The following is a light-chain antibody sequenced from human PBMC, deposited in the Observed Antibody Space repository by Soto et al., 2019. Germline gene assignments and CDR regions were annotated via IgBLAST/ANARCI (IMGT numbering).Light chain of an antibody. V-gene: IGKV3-15*01. CDR3: QQFNSWPPWA. Sequence: EIVMTQSPATLSVSPGERATXFCRASQSVSSDLAWYQQKPGQPPRLLIYGASTRATGVPARFIGSGSGTDFTLTINSLQSEDFAVYYCQQFNSWPPWAFGQGTKVEI. CDR2: GAS. CDR1: QSVSSD. J-gene: IGKJ1*01.